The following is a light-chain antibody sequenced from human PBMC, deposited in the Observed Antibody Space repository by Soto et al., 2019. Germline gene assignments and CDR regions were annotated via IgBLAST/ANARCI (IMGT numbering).Light chain of an antibody. V-gene: IGKV3-20*01. CDR3: QQYGSSPWT. CDR1: QSVSSSY. CDR2: GAS. Sequence: EILLTQSPGTLSLSPGEISTLSCRSSQSVSSSYLAWYQQKPGQAPRLLIYGASSRATGIPDRFSGSGSGTDFTLTISRLEPEDFAVYYCQQYGSSPWTFGQGTKVDIK. J-gene: IGKJ1*01.